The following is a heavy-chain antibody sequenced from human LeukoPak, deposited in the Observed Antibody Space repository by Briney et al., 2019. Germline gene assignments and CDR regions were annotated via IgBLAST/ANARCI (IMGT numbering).Heavy chain of an antibody. CDR1: GYTFTSYY. Sequence: ASVKVSCKASGYTFTSYYMHWVRQAPGQGLEWMGIINPSGGSTSYAQKFQGRVTMTRDTATSTVYMELSSMRSEDTAVYYCARDVPYSSGWSYYYYYGMDVWGQGTTVTVSS. CDR3: ARDVPYSSGWSYYYYYGMDV. V-gene: IGHV1-46*01. CDR2: INPSGGST. D-gene: IGHD6-19*01. J-gene: IGHJ6*02.